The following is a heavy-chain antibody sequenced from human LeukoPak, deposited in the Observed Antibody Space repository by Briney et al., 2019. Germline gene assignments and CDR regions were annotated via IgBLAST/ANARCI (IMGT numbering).Heavy chain of an antibody. D-gene: IGHD3-22*01. V-gene: IGHV3-48*03. J-gene: IGHJ4*02. CDR1: GFTFSSYE. CDR2: ISSSGSTI. CDR3: ARGYYDTHFDY. Sequence: GGSLRLSCAASGFTFSSYEMNWVRQAPGKGLEWVSYISSSGSTIYYADSVKGRFTISRDNAKNSLYLQMNSLRAEDTAVYYCARGYYDTHFDYWGQGTLVTVSS.